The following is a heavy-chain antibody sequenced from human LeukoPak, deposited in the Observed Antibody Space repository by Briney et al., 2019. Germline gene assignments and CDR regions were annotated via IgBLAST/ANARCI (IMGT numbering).Heavy chain of an antibody. J-gene: IGHJ5*02. CDR3: ARGSDWFDP. D-gene: IGHD1-26*01. Sequence: SETLSLTCTVSGGSISSYYWSWIRQPPGKGLEWIGYIYYSGSTNYNPSLKSRVTISVDTSKNQFSLKLSSVTAADTAVYYCARGSDWFDPWGQGTLVTVSS. CDR2: IYYSGST. CDR1: GGSISSYY. V-gene: IGHV4-59*01.